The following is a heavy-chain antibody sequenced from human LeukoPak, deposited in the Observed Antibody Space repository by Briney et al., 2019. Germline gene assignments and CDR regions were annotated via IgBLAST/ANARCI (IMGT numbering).Heavy chain of an antibody. CDR3: ARDEVGAPPIDY. Sequence: GGSLRLSCAASGFTFSSYAMSWVRQAPGKGLEWVSNINGDGGSTGYADSVKGRFTTSRDNAKDTLYLHMNSLRVEDTAVYYCARDEVGAPPIDYWGQGALVTVSP. CDR2: INGDGGST. CDR1: GFTFSSYA. D-gene: IGHD1-26*01. J-gene: IGHJ4*02. V-gene: IGHV3-23*01.